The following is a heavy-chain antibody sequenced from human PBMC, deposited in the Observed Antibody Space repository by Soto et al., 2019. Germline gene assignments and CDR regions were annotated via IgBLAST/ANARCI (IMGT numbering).Heavy chain of an antibody. CDR1: GFTFSDYA. Sequence: GGSLRLSCVASGFTFSDYAINWVRQAPGKGLEWVSSISGGGDRAKYADSVKGRFAMSRDNSKDTAYLEMNSLRVDDTAVYYCAKGLGASGSGFYYGSYDSWGQGTLVTVSS. CDR2: ISGGGDRA. J-gene: IGHJ4*02. V-gene: IGHV3-23*01. CDR3: AKGLGASGSGFYYGSYDS. D-gene: IGHD3-22*01.